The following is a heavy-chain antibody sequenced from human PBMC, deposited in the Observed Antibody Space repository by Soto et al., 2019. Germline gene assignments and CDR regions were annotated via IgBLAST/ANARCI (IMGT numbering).Heavy chain of an antibody. CDR3: VGDQDVHTPMVHGNY. D-gene: IGHD5-18*01. J-gene: IGHJ4*02. Sequence: EVQLVESGGGLVQPGESLRLSCTASGITFSSYSMNWVRQAPGKGLEWLSYISSSKTTYADSVKGRFTISRDNAKNSVYLQMNSLRDEDTAVYYCVGDQDVHTPMVHGNYWGRERGSPSPQ. CDR1: GITFSSYS. V-gene: IGHV3-48*02. CDR2: ISSSKTT.